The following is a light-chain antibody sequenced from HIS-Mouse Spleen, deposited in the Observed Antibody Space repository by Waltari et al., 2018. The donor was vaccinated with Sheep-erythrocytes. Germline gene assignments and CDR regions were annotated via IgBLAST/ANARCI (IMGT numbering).Light chain of an antibody. J-gene: IGKJ3*01. CDR1: QSVSSY. Sequence: EIVLTQPPATLSLSPGERATLSCRASQSVSSYLAWYQQKPGQAPRLFIYEASNRATGIPARFSGSGAGTDFTLTISSLEPEDFAVYYCQQRSNWPPEFTFGPGTKVDIK. V-gene: IGKV3-11*01. CDR3: QQRSNWPPEFT. CDR2: EAS.